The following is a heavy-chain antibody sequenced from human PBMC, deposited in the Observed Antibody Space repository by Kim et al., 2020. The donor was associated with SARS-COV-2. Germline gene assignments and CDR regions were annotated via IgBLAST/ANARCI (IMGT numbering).Heavy chain of an antibody. Sequence: NPSLKSRVTISVTTSTNQFSLTRSSVTAADTAVYYCASPTGRGIADAFDIWGQGTMVTVSS. V-gene: IGHV4-39*07. CDR3: ASPTGRGIADAFDI. J-gene: IGHJ3*02. D-gene: IGHD6-13*01.